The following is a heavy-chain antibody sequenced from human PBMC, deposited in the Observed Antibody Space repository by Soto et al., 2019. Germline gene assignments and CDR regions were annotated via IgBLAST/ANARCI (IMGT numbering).Heavy chain of an antibody. CDR3: ASPCEGGDYYDSSVFCGMDV. J-gene: IGHJ6*02. CDR2: IIPIFGTA. D-gene: IGHD3-22*01. CDR1: GGTFSSYA. Sequence: GASVKVSCKASGGTFSSYAISWVRQAPGQGLEWMGGIIPIFGTANYAQKFQGRVTITADESTSTAYMELSSLRSEDTAVYYCASPCEGGDYYDSSVFCGMDVWGQGTTVTVSS. V-gene: IGHV1-69*13.